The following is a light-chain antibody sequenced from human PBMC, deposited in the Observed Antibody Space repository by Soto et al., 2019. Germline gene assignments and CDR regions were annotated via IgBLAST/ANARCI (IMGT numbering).Light chain of an antibody. CDR3: SSYTTSGTPV. Sequence: QSALTQPASVSGSPGQTITISCTGTSSDVGGYNYLSWYQQHPGKAPKVMIYEVSNRPSGVSNRFSGSKSGNTASLTISGLQAEDEADYFCSSYTTSGTPVFGGGTQLIV. CDR1: SSDVGGYNY. V-gene: IGLV2-14*01. CDR2: EVS. J-gene: IGLJ3*02.